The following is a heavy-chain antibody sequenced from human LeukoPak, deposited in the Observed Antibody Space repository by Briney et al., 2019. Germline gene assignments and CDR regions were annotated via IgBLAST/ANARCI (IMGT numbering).Heavy chain of an antibody. CDR3: TTCGCSSTSCYSYY. CDR1: GFTFSNAW. D-gene: IGHD2-2*01. V-gene: IGHV3-15*01. J-gene: IGHJ4*02. Sequence: GGSLRLSCAASGFTFSNAWMNWVRQAPGKGLEWVGRVKSKTDGGTTDYAARVKGGFTISRDDSKNTLYLQMNSLKTEDTAVYYCTTCGCSSTSCYSYYWGQGTPVTVSS. CDR2: VKSKTDGGTT.